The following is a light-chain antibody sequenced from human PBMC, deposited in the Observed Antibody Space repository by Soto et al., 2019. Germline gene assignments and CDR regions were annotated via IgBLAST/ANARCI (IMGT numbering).Light chain of an antibody. CDR2: GAS. CDR3: QQYGSSLVT. CDR1: QSVSSSD. J-gene: IGKJ4*01. V-gene: IGKV3-20*01. Sequence: VLTQSPGTLSLSPGERATLSCRASQSVSSSDLAWYQQKPGHAPRLLIYGASSRATCIPDRFSGSGFGTDFTLTISRLETEDCAWYYCQQYGSSLVTFGGGTHVEIK.